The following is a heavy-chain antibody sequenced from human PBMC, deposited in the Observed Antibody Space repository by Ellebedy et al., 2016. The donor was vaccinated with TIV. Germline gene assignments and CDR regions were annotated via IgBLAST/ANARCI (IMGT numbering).Heavy chain of an antibody. CDR1: GYTFTTYA. J-gene: IGHJ6*02. Sequence: AASVKVSCKASGYTFTTYAMHWVRQAPGHRLEWMGWINAGNGNTKYSQKFQGRVTITADKSTSTAYMELSSLRSEDTAVYYCAFSVRGLSGYYYGMDVWGQGTTVTVSS. D-gene: IGHD3-16*02. CDR2: INAGNGNT. V-gene: IGHV1-3*01. CDR3: AFSVRGLSGYYYGMDV.